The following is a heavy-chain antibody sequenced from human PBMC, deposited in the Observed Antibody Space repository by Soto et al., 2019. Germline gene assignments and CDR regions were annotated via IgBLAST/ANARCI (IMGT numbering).Heavy chain of an antibody. Sequence: SETLSLTCTASGGSISSSSYYWGWIRQPPGKGLERIGSIYYSGSTYYNPSLKSRVTISVDTSKNQFSLKLSSVTAADTAVYYCARLWAYFGYYDFWSGYHGGYYGMDVWGQGTTVTVSS. CDR3: ARLWAYFGYYDFWSGYHGGYYGMDV. V-gene: IGHV4-39*01. CDR1: GGSISSSSYY. CDR2: IYYSGST. J-gene: IGHJ6*02. D-gene: IGHD3-3*01.